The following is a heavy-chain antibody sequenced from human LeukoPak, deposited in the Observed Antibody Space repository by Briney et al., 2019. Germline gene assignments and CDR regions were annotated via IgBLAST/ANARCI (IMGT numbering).Heavy chain of an antibody. V-gene: IGHV1-18*01. Sequence: ASVTVSCKASGYTFTSYGISWVRQAPGQGLEWMGWISAYNGNTNYAQKLQGRVTMTTDTSTSTAYMELRSLRSDDTAVYYCARSAPTYSSGWYFDYWGQGTLVTVSS. J-gene: IGHJ4*02. CDR3: ARSAPTYSSGWYFDY. CDR1: GYTFTSYG. CDR2: ISAYNGNT. D-gene: IGHD6-19*01.